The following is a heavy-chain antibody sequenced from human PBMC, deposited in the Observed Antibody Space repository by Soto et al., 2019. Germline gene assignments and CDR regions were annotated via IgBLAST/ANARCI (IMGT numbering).Heavy chain of an antibody. CDR2: IYYTGTT. CDR3: ARAASPYFDLFSAFDP. J-gene: IGHJ5*02. D-gene: IGHD3-9*01. CDR1: GDSLSRGSYY. Sequence: QVQLQESGPGLVKPSETLSLTCTFSGDSLSRGSYYWSWLRQPPGKRLEWIGYIYYTGTTKYNPSLKSRVTTSVDTPRNQFSLKATSVTAADTAVYYCARAASPYFDLFSAFDPWGRGTLVTVSS. V-gene: IGHV4-61*01.